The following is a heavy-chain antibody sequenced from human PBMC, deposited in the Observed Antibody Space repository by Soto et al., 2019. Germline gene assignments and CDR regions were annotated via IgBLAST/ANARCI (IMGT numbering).Heavy chain of an antibody. V-gene: IGHV3-23*01. J-gene: IGHJ4*02. CDR2: SSATGAGT. CDR1: GFTFSSYG. D-gene: IGHD1-7*01. Sequence: GGSLRLSCAASGFTFSSYGMTWVRQAPGKGLEWVSFSSATGAGTYYADSVKGRFTISRDNSKNTLYLQMTSLRADDTAVYYCAKVRWAGGNYGFYSDFWGQGALVTVSS. CDR3: AKVRWAGGNYGFYSDF.